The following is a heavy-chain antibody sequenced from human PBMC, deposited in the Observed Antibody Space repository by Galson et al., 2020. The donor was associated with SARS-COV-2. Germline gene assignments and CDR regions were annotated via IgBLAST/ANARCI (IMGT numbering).Heavy chain of an antibody. CDR3: TRHSSGATWFFDL. D-gene: IGHD6-19*01. CDR2: IRSRADSYAT. Sequence: GESLKISCAASGFTFSASAMQWVRQAPGKGLEWVGRIRSRADSYATTYAASVKGRFTISRDDSKNTAYLQMESLQPEDTAVYYCTRHSSGATWFFDLWGRGTLVTVSS. J-gene: IGHJ2*01. CDR1: GFTFSASA. V-gene: IGHV3-73*01.